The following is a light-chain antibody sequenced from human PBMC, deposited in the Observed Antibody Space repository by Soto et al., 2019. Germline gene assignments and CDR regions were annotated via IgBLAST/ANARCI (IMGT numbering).Light chain of an antibody. CDR3: QQRTTWPT. J-gene: IGKJ4*01. V-gene: IGKV3-11*01. CDR1: QSVTSS. Sequence: EIVWTQSPATLSLSPGDRATLSCRASQSVTSSLAWFQQKPGQAPRLLIYDVSRRATAIPARFSGSGSGTDFTLTISSLEPEDFAVYFCQQRTTWPTFGVGTKVEIK. CDR2: DVS.